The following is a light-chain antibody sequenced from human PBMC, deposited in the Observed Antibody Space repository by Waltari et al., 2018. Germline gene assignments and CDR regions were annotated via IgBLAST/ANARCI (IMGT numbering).Light chain of an antibody. CDR2: DAS. CDR3: QQYDNLPYT. V-gene: IGKV1-33*01. Sequence: DIQMTQSPSSLSASEGDRVTITCPASHDIRKYLNWYQQKPGKAPKLLIYDASNLHAGVPSRFSGSASGTHFTFTISNLQPGDTATYFCQQYDNLPYTFGQGTKLEI. J-gene: IGKJ2*01. CDR1: HDIRKY.